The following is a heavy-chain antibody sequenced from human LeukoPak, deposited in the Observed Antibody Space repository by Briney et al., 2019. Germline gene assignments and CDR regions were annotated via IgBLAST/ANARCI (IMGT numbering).Heavy chain of an antibody. CDR3: ARGRSSIAAAGTIY. V-gene: IGHV3-7*01. J-gene: IGHJ4*02. Sequence: GGSLRLSCAASGFTFSSYWMSWVRQAPGKGLEWVANIKQDGSEKYYVDSVKGRFTISRDNAKNPLYLQMNSLRAEDTAVYYCARGRSSIAAAGTIYWGQGTLVTVSS. CDR1: GFTFSSYW. D-gene: IGHD6-13*01. CDR2: IKQDGSEK.